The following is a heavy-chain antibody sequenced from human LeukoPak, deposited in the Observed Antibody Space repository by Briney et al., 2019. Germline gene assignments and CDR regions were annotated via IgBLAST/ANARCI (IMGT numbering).Heavy chain of an antibody. J-gene: IGHJ6*03. CDR1: GGTFNSYA. CDR2: IIPIFGTA. D-gene: IGHD3-3*01. CDR3: ARGKKEYFWSGYPPYYYYYYMDV. V-gene: IGHV1-69*05. Sequence: SVKVSCKASGGTFNSYAISWVRQAPGQGLEWMGGIIPIFGTANYAQKFQGRVTITTDESTSTAYMELSSLRSEDTAVYDCARGKKEYFWSGYPPYYYYYYMDVWGKGTTVTVSS.